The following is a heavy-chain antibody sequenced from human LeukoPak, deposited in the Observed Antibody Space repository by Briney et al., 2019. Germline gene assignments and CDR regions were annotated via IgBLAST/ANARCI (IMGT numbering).Heavy chain of an antibody. CDR2: IRSKANSYAT. D-gene: IGHD6-13*01. CDR1: GFTFSGSA. CDR3: TRPSIAADY. J-gene: IGHJ4*02. Sequence: GGSLRLSCAASGFTFSGSAMHWVRQASGKGLEWVGRIRSKANSYATAYAASVKGRFTISRDDSKNTAYLQMNGLKTEDTAVYYCTRPSIAADYWGQGTLVTVSS. V-gene: IGHV3-73*01.